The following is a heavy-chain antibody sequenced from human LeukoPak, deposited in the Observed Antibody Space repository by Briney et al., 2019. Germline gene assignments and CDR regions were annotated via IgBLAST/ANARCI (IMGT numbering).Heavy chain of an antibody. Sequence: ASVKVSCKASGYTFTGYYMHWVRQAPGQGLEWMGWINPNSGGTNYAQKFQGRVTMTRDTSISTAYMELSRLRSDDTAVYYFARGYCSSTSCYWYFDYWGQGTLVTVSS. CDR3: ARGYCSSTSCYWYFDY. CDR1: GYTFTGYY. J-gene: IGHJ4*02. V-gene: IGHV1-2*02. CDR2: INPNSGGT. D-gene: IGHD2-2*01.